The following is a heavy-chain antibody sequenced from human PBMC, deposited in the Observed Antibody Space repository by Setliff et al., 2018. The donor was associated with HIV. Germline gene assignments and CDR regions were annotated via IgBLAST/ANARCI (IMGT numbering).Heavy chain of an antibody. D-gene: IGHD1-26*01. J-gene: IGHJ4*02. CDR1: GYSFTSYG. V-gene: IGHV1-18*01. Sequence: GASVKVSCKAFGYSFTSYGISWVRQAPGQGLEWMGWISTYNGNTNYAQKVQGRVTMTTDTSTNTAYMELRSLRSDDTAVYYCARHQEWELLFGYWGQGTLVTVSS. CDR3: ARHQEWELLFGY. CDR2: ISTYNGNT.